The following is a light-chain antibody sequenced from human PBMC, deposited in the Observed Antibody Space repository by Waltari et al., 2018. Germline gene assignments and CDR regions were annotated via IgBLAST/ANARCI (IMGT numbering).Light chain of an antibody. CDR2: EVN. J-gene: IGLJ3*02. CDR3: CSYAGRSTWV. V-gene: IGLV2-23*02. CDR1: SRDVGRSNF. Sequence: QSALTQPASVSGSPGQSITISCPGTSRDVGRSNFVSWYQQHPGKAPQLIIYEVNKRPSGVSNRLSGSKSGNTASLTISGLQAEDESDYYCCSYAGRSTWVFGGGTKVTVL.